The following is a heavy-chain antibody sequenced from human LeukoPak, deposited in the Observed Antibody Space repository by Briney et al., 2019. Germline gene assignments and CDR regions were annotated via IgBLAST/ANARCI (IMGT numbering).Heavy chain of an antibody. CDR3: ARSGSDFDY. J-gene: IGHJ4*02. CDR1: GFIFSNYW. D-gene: IGHD3-3*01. Sequence: GGSLRLSCEASGFIFSNYWMSWVRQTPGKGLEWVANIKEDGSEKNYVDSVKGRFTLSRDNAKNSLYLQMNSLRAENTAVYYCARSGSDFDYWGQGTLVSVSS. CDR2: IKEDGSEK. V-gene: IGHV3-7*01.